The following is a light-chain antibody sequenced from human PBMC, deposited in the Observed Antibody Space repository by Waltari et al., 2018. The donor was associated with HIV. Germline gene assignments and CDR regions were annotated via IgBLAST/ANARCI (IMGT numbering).Light chain of an antibody. Sequence: QSVLTQPPSVSGAPGQRVTIPCTGSNSNIGAGYGVHWYQHLPGAAPKLLIYAINKRPSGVPDRFSGSKSGTSASLAITGLQVEDEGDYFCQSYDSSLNVIFGGGTKLTVL. CDR1: NSNIGAGYG. CDR3: QSYDSSLNVI. V-gene: IGLV1-40*01. J-gene: IGLJ2*01. CDR2: AIN.